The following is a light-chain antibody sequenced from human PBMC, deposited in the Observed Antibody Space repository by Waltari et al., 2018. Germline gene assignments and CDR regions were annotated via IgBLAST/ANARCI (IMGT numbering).Light chain of an antibody. Sequence: EIVLTQSPGTLSLSPGERATLSCRASQSVSRSLAWYQQKPGQAPRLLISGASSRAPGVPDRFSGSGSGTDFSLTISRLEPEDFAVYYCQHYVRLPVSFGQGTKVEIK. CDR3: QHYVRLPVS. CDR1: QSVSRS. V-gene: IGKV3-20*01. CDR2: GAS. J-gene: IGKJ1*01.